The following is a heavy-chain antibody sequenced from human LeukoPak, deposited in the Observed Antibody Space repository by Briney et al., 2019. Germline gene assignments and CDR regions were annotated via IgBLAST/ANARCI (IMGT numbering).Heavy chain of an antibody. D-gene: IGHD3-16*02. CDR2: INAGNGNT. CDR1: GYTFTSYA. J-gene: IGHJ3*02. Sequence: ASVKVSCKASGYTFTSYAMHWVRQAPGQRLEWMGWINAGNGNTKYSQKFQGRVTITRDTSASTAYMELSSLRSEDTAVYYCARDLLMITFGGVIPNDAFDIWGQGTMVTVSS. V-gene: IGHV1-3*01. CDR3: ARDLLMITFGGVIPNDAFDI.